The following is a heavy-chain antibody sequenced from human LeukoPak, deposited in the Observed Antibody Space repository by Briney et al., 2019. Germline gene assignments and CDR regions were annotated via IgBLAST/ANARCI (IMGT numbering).Heavy chain of an antibody. CDR1: GFTFSSFN. D-gene: IGHD6-19*01. V-gene: IGHV3-21*01. CDR3: ARYNSGWNDY. J-gene: IGHJ4*02. Sequence: PGGSLRLSCAASGFTFSSFNMNWVRQAPGKGLEWVSSISSTSSLIWPADSLKGRFTISRDNAKNSLYLQMDSLRAEDTAVYYCARYNSGWNDYWGQGTLVTVSS. CDR2: ISSTSSLI.